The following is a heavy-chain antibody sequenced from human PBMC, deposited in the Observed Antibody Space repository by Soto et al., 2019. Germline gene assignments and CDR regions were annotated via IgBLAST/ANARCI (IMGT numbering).Heavy chain of an antibody. J-gene: IGHJ5*02. CDR3: ARVNPNYDILTGYYWFGP. D-gene: IGHD3-9*01. CDR2: IYTSGST. Sequence: PSETLSLTCTVSGGSISSYYWSWIRQPAGKGLEWIGRIYTSGSTNYNPSLKSRVTMSVDTSKNQFSLKLSSVTAADTAVYYCARVNPNYDILTGYYWFGPWGQGTLVTVSS. CDR1: GGSISSYY. V-gene: IGHV4-4*07.